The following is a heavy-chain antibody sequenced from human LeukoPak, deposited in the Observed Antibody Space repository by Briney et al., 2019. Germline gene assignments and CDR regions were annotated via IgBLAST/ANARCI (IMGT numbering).Heavy chain of an antibody. CDR2: IWYDGSNK. CDR3: ARDNLSFRGSSGWYEIFY. V-gene: IGHV3-33*01. D-gene: IGHD6-19*01. Sequence: GGSLRLSCAASGFTFSSYGMHWVRQAPAKGLEWVAVIWYDGSNKYYADSVKGRFTISRDNSKNTLYLQMNSLRAEDTAVYYCARDNLSFRGSSGWYEIFYWGQGTLVTVSS. J-gene: IGHJ4*02. CDR1: GFTFSSYG.